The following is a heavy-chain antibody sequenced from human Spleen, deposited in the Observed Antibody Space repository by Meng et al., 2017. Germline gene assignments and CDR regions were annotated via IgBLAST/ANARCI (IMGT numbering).Heavy chain of an antibody. J-gene: IGHJ4*02. D-gene: IGHD3-3*01. CDR3: ATGSGYYYSY. CDR1: GFTVSSNF. Sequence: VQLVESGGGLVQPGGSLRLPCAASGFTVSSNFMTWVRQAPGKGLEWVSVMYSDGTTHYADSVKGRFTTSRDDSKNTVYLQMNSLRAEDTAVYYCATGSGYYYSYWGQGTLVTVSS. V-gene: IGHV3-66*01. CDR2: MYSDGTT.